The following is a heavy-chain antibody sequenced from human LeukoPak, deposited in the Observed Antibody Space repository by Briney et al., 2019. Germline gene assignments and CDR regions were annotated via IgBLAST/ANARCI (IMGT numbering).Heavy chain of an antibody. V-gene: IGHV1-2*02. J-gene: IGHJ4*02. D-gene: IGHD5-12*01. CDR1: GYTFTGHY. CDR3: ARIKEPRGYSGYDYGY. CDR2: INPKNAAT. Sequence: ASVKVSCKASGYTFTGHYIHWVRQAPGQGLEWMGWINPKNAATNYGQRFQGRVTMTRDTSTGTVYMELNTLRSDDTAVYYCARIKEPRGYSGYDYGYWGQGTLVTVSS.